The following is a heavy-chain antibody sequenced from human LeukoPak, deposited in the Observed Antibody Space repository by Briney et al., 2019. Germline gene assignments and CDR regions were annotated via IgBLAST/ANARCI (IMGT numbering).Heavy chain of an antibody. V-gene: IGHV4-59*01. Sequence: PSETLSLTCTVSGGSISNSYWNWIRQPAGKGLEWIGYIYYSGSTNYNPSLKSRVTISVDTSKNQFSLKLSSVTAADTAVYYCARAKYEYYYDSSGYYRRYYFDYWGQGTLVTVSS. CDR1: GGSISNSY. CDR2: IYYSGST. J-gene: IGHJ4*02. CDR3: ARAKYEYYYDSSGYYRRYYFDY. D-gene: IGHD3-22*01.